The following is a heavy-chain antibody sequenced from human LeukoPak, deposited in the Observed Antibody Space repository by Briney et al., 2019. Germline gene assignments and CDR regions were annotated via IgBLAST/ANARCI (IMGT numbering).Heavy chain of an antibody. D-gene: IGHD6-19*01. V-gene: IGHV4-59*01. CDR1: GGSISGYY. CDR2: IYYSGTT. CDR3: AKDRSDSSGWYYFDY. J-gene: IGHJ4*02. Sequence: SETLSFTRTVSGGSISGYYWSWIRQPPGKGLEWIGYIYYSGTTNYNPSLKSRVTISVDTSKNQFSLKLTSVTAADTAVYYCAKDRSDSSGWYYFDYWGQGTLVTVSS.